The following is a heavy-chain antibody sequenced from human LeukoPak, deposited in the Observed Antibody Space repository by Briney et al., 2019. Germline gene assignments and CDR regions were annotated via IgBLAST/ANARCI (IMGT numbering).Heavy chain of an antibody. CDR2: INQDGSQK. CDR1: GFTFSTYW. V-gene: IGHV3-7*01. Sequence: GGSLRLSCAASGFTFSTYWMSWVRQATGEGLEWVANINQDGSQKRYVDSVQGRFTISRDNTKNSLFLQMNSLRAEDTAVYYCARLKDDVTKLDYWGQGTLVTVSS. D-gene: IGHD2-8*01. J-gene: IGHJ4*02. CDR3: ARLKDDVTKLDY.